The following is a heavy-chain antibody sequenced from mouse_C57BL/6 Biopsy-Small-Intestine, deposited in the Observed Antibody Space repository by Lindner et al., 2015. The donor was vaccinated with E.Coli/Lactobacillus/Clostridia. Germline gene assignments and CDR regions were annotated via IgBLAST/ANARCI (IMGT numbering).Heavy chain of an antibody. CDR2: IYPYNGLS. D-gene: IGHD3-2*02. CDR1: GYSFTDYY. J-gene: IGHJ2*01. CDR3: ARSEGSSGFFDY. Sequence: SGPELVKPGASVKISCKTSGYSFTDYYMHWVKQSHGNILDWIGYIYPYNGLSSYNQKFKGKASLTVDKSSSTAYMELRSLTSEDSAVYHCARSEGSSGFFDYWGQGTTLTVSS. V-gene: IGHV1-31*01.